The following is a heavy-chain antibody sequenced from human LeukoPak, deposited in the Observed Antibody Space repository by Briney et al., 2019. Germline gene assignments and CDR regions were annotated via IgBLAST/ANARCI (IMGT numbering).Heavy chain of an antibody. D-gene: IGHD2-2*01. CDR2: FDPEDGET. Sequence: ASVKVSCKVSGYTLTELSMHWVRQAPGKGLEWMGGFDPEDGETIYAQKFQGRVTMTEDTSTDTAYMELSSLRSEDTAVYYCATVVIVVVPAATYTTPYYFVYWGQGTLVTVSS. V-gene: IGHV1-24*01. J-gene: IGHJ4*02. CDR1: GYTLTELS. CDR3: ATVVIVVVPAATYTTPYYFVY.